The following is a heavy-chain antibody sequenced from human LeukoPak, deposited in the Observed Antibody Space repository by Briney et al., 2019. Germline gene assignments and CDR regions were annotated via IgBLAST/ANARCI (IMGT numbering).Heavy chain of an antibody. J-gene: IGHJ4*02. CDR2: IYYSGST. CDR3: ARASDGELVIDY. Sequence: SETLSLTCTVSGGSISSYYWSWIRQPPGKGLEWIGYIYYSGSTNYSPSLKSRVTISVDTSKNQFSLKLSSVTAADTAVYYCARASDGELVIDYWGQGTLVTVSS. D-gene: IGHD3-10*01. CDR1: GGSISSYY. V-gene: IGHV4-59*01.